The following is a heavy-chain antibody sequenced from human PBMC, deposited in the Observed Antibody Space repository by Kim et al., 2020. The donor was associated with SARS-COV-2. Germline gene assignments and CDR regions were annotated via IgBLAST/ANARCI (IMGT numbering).Heavy chain of an antibody. CDR2: ISSSGSTI. Sequence: GGSLRLSCAASGFTFSDYYMSCIRQAPGKGLEWVSYISSSGSTIYYADSVKGRFTISRDNAKNSLYLQMNSLRAEDTAVYYCARDGRMGATFGDFDYWGQGTLVTVSS. V-gene: IGHV3-11*01. CDR3: ARDGRMGATFGDFDY. J-gene: IGHJ4*02. CDR1: GFTFSDYY. D-gene: IGHD1-26*01.